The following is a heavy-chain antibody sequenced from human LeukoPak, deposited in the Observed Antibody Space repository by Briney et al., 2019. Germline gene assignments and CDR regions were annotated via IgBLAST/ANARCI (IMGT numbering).Heavy chain of an antibody. Sequence: GGSLRLSCAASGFTFSSHGMNWVRQTPGKGLEWVSGIGGSGGFITYYADSVKGRFTVSRDNSKNTLYLQMDSLRADDTAIYYCTRDLGWLHYADWGQGTLVTVSS. CDR1: GFTFSSHG. CDR3: TRDLGWLHYAD. V-gene: IGHV3-23*01. J-gene: IGHJ4*02. CDR2: IGGSGGFIT. D-gene: IGHD5-12*01.